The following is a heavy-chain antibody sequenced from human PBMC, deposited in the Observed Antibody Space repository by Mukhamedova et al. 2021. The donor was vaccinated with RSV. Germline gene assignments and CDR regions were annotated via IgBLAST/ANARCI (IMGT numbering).Heavy chain of an antibody. J-gene: IGHJ4*02. V-gene: IGHV4-31*02. D-gene: IGHD2-21*02. CDR2: GGT. CDR3: AREAGPYCGGDCHLDH. Sequence: GGTHYDPSLRSRVSISMDTSNNQVSLSLTSVTVADTAIYYFAREAGPYCGGDCHLDHWGQGTLVTVSS.